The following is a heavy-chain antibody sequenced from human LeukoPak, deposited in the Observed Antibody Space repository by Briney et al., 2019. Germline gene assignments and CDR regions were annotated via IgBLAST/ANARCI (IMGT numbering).Heavy chain of an antibody. V-gene: IGHV1-3*01. Sequence: GASAKVSCKASGYTFTSYAMHWVRQAPGQRLEWMGWINAGNGNTKYSQKFQGRVTITRDTSASTAYMELSSLRSEDTAVYYCARGSGSYRPLFDYWGQGTLVTVSS. D-gene: IGHD1-26*01. CDR2: INAGNGNT. CDR3: ARGSGSYRPLFDY. J-gene: IGHJ4*02. CDR1: GYTFTSYA.